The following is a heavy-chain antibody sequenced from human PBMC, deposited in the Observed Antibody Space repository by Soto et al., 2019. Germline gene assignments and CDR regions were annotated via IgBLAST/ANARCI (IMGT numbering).Heavy chain of an antibody. V-gene: IGHV3-43*01. CDR2: ISWDGGST. CDR3: AKGYGPAYYYYGMDV. CDR1: GFTFDDYT. D-gene: IGHD1-1*01. Sequence: RRLSCAASGFTFDDYTMHWVRQAPGKGLEWVSLISWDGGSTYYADSVKGRFTISRDNSKNSLYLQMNSLRTEDTALYYCAKGYGPAYYYYGMDVWGQGTTVTVSS. J-gene: IGHJ6*02.